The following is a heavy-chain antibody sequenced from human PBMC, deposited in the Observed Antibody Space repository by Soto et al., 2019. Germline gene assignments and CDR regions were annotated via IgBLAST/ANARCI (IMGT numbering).Heavy chain of an antibody. V-gene: IGHV3-23*01. J-gene: IGHJ4*02. CDR2: ISGSGGST. D-gene: IGHD3-10*01. CDR3: AKSRCLLWFGGLIDY. CDR1: GFTFSSYA. Sequence: EVQLLESGGGLVQPGGSLRLSCAASGFTFSSYAMSWVRQAPGKGLEWVSAISGSGGSTYYADSVKGRFTISRDNSKNTLYLQMNSLRAEDTAVYYCAKSRCLLWFGGLIDYWVQGTLVTVSS.